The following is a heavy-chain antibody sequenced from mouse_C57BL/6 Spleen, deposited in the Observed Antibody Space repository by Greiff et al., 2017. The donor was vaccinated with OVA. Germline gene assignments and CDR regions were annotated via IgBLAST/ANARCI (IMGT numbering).Heavy chain of an antibody. Sequence: EVKVVESEGGLVQPGSSMKLSCTASGFTFSDYYMAWVRQVPEKGLEWVANINYDGSSTYYLDSLKSRFIISRDNAKNILYLQMSSLKSEDTATYYCARDPWFAYWGQGTLVTVSA. CDR3: ARDPWFAY. CDR1: GFTFSDYY. V-gene: IGHV5-16*01. CDR2: INYDGSST. J-gene: IGHJ3*01.